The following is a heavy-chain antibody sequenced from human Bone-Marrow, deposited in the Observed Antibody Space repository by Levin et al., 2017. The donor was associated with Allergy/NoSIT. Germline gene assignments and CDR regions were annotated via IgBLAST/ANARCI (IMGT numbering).Heavy chain of an antibody. CDR3: AREGSVTGMRSFDY. V-gene: IGHV3-33*01. CDR1: GFTFSRYS. J-gene: IGHJ4*02. D-gene: IGHD6-19*01. CDR2: FWSDGSTK. Sequence: GGSLRLSCAASGFTFSRYSMHWVRQAPGKGLEWVAAFWSDGSTKYDADSVKGRFTISRDNSKNTLYLQMSSLRAEDTAVYYCAREGSVTGMRSFDYCGQGTLVTVSS.